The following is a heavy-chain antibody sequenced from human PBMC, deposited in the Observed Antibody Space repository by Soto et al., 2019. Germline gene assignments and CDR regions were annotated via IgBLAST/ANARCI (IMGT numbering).Heavy chain of an antibody. CDR3: ARGPDIVVVVATTHFDY. D-gene: IGHD2-15*01. Sequence: ASVKVSCKASGYTFTGYYMHWVRQAPGQGLEWMGWINPKSGGTNYAQKFQGWVTMTRDTSISTAYMELSRLRSDDTAVHYCARGPDIVVVVATTHFDYWGQGTLVTVSS. V-gene: IGHV1-2*04. CDR2: INPKSGGT. J-gene: IGHJ4*02. CDR1: GYTFTGYY.